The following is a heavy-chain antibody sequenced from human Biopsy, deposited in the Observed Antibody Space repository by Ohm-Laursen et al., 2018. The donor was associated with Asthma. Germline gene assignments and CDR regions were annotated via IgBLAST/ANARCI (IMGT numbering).Heavy chain of an antibody. J-gene: IGHJ3*02. CDR3: VRDGTDDAFDI. Sequence: SLRLSCAASGFAVSRDYMFWVRQAPGKGLEWVSVIYSGGTSHTADSVQGRVTISRDNSKNTLSLQMNSLREEDTAVYYCVRDGTDDAFDIWGQGTVVSVSS. V-gene: IGHV3-66*01. D-gene: IGHD1-1*01. CDR2: IYSGGTS. CDR1: GFAVSRDY.